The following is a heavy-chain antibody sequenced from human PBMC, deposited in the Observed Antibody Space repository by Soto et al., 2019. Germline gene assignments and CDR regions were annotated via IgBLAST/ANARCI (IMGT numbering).Heavy chain of an antibody. V-gene: IGHV4-31*03. D-gene: IGHD1-1*01. CDR1: GGSISSGGYY. CDR2: IYYSGTT. J-gene: IGHJ4*02. CDR3: ARDVTTKDFFDY. Sequence: KASETLSLTCTVSGGSISSGGYYWSWVRQFPGKGLEWIGYIYYSGTTHYNPSLKSRISMSIDTSKNQFSLRLNSVTAADTAVYYCARDVTTKDFFDYWGQGSPVTVSS.